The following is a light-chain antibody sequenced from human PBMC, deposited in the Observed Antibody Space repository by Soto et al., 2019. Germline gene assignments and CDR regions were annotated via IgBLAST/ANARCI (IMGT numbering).Light chain of an antibody. J-gene: IGKJ3*01. CDR3: QKYSSVPV. V-gene: IGKV1-27*01. CDR1: QGISHY. CDR2: AAS. Sequence: DIQMTQSPSSLSASVGDRVTITCRASQGISHYVAWYQQKPGKPPKLLIYAASTLQSGVPSRFSSSGSGTDFTLTINSLQPEDVATYSCQKYSSVPVFGPGTKVDI.